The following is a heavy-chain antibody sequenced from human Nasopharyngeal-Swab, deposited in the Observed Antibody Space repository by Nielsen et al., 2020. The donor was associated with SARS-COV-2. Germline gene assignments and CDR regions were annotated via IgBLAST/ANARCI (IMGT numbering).Heavy chain of an antibody. Sequence: GGSLRLSCAASGFTFSSYSMNWVRHAPGKGLVWVSSISSSSSYIYYADSVKGRFTISRDNAKNSLYLQMNSLRAEDTAVYYCARDDLPSIAAAGVDAFDIWGQGTMVTVSS. J-gene: IGHJ3*02. D-gene: IGHD6-13*01. CDR2: ISSSSSYI. CDR3: ARDDLPSIAAAGVDAFDI. CDR1: GFTFSSYS. V-gene: IGHV3-21*01.